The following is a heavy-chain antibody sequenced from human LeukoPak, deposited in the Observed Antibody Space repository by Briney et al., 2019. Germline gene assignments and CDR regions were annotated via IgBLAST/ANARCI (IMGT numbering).Heavy chain of an antibody. D-gene: IGHD6-19*01. J-gene: IGHJ3*02. CDR2: ISSSSSYI. CDR1: GFTFSSYS. V-gene: IGHV3-21*01. CDR3: AREYNSAWSRGAFDI. Sequence: GGSLRLSCAASGFTFSSYSMNWVRQAPGKGLEWVSSISSSSSYIYYADSVKGRFTISRDNAKNSLYLQMNSLRAEDTAVYYCAREYNSAWSRGAFDIWGQGTMVTVSS.